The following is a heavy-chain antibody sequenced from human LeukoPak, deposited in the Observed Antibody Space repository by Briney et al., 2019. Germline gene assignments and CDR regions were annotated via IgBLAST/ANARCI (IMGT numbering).Heavy chain of an antibody. CDR2: FSDSGGST. J-gene: IGHJ4*02. CDR1: GFTFSSYW. D-gene: IGHD6-19*01. V-gene: IGHV3-23*01. Sequence: PGGSLRLSCAASGFTFSSYWMSWVRQAPGQGLEWVSAFSDSGGSTYYADSVKGRFTISRDNSKNTLYLQMNSLRAEDTAVYYCAKQDIRSSAWYDWGQGTLVTVSS. CDR3: AKQDIRSSAWYD.